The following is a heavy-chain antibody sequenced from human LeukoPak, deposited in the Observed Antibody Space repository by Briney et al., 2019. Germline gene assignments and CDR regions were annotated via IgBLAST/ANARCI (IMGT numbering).Heavy chain of an antibody. CDR2: MWFDGRNE. CDR1: GFTFSRYG. J-gene: IGHJ4*02. Sequence: GGSLRLSCAASGFTFSRYGMHWVRQAPGKGLEWVAFMWFDGRNEYYVDSVKGRFTISRDNSKNTLYLQMSSLRVEDTAVYYCVKDPRYYYDSSGFRERFDHWGQGTLVIVSS. D-gene: IGHD3-22*01. V-gene: IGHV3-30*02. CDR3: VKDPRYYYDSSGFRERFDH.